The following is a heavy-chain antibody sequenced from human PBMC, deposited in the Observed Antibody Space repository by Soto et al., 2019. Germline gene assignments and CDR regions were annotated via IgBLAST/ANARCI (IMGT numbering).Heavy chain of an antibody. V-gene: IGHV4-59*08. J-gene: IGHJ6*02. CDR3: ARQDYHYYGMDV. CDR1: GGSISSYY. Sequence: QVQLQESGPGLVKPSETLSLTCTVSGGSISSYYWSWIRQPPGTGLEWIGYIYYSGTTNYNPSLKSRVTISVDTSKHQFSLKLSSVTAADTAVYYCARQDYHYYGMDVWGQGTTVTVSS. CDR2: IYYSGTT.